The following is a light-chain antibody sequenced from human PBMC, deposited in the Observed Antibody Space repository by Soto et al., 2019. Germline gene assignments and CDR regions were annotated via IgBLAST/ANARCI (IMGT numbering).Light chain of an antibody. Sequence: QSALTQPASVSGSPGQSITISCTGTSSDVGGYNYVSWYQQHPGKAPKLMIYEVSNRPSGVSNRFSGSKSVNTASLTISGLQAEDEADYYCSSYASSSTYVFGARTKLTVL. J-gene: IGLJ1*01. CDR3: SSYASSSTYV. V-gene: IGLV2-14*01. CDR1: SSDVGGYNY. CDR2: EVS.